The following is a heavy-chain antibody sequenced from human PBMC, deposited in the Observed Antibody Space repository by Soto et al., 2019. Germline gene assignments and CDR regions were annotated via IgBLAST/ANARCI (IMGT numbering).Heavy chain of an antibody. V-gene: IGHV4-59*01. CDR2: IYYSGST. CDR1: GGSISSYY. D-gene: IGHD3-10*01. J-gene: IGHJ4*02. Sequence: SETLSLTCTVSGGSISSYYWSWIRQPPGKGLEWIGYIYYSGSTNYNPSLKSRVTISVDTSKNQFSLKLSSVTAADTAVYYCARVLMVRRVTFAYWGQGTLVTVSS. CDR3: ARVLMVRRVTFAY.